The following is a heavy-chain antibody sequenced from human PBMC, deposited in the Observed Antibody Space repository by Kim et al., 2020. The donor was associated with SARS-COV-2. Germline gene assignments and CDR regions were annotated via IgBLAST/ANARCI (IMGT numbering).Heavy chain of an antibody. V-gene: IGHV1-18*01. J-gene: IGHJ4*02. Sequence: AQKLQGRVTMTPDTSTSTAYMELRSLRSDDTAVYYCATGRMVRGVITHDYWGQGTLVTVSS. D-gene: IGHD3-10*01. CDR3: ATGRMVRGVITHDY.